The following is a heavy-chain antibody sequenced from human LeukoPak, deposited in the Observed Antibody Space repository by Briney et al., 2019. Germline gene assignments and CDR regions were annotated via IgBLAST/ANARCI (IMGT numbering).Heavy chain of an antibody. CDR1: GLTFSSYA. V-gene: IGHV3-23*01. D-gene: IGHD5-24*01. Sequence: GGSLRLSCAVSGLTFSSYAMSWVRQAPGKGLEWVSGISGSGGSTYYADSVKGRFTISRDNSKNTLYLQMNSLRAEDTAVYYCAKGRDGYNADFDYWGQGTLVTVSS. CDR2: ISGSGGST. CDR3: AKGRDGYNADFDY. J-gene: IGHJ4*02.